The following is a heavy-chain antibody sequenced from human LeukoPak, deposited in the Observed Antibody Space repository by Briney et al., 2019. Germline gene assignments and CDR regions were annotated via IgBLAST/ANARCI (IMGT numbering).Heavy chain of an antibody. CDR3: ARVPLGYCSGGSCYPDY. D-gene: IGHD2-15*01. Sequence: GASVKVSCKASGYTFTSYGISWVRQAPGQGLDWRGWISAYNGNTNYAQKLQGRVTMTTDTSTSTAYMELRSLRSDDTAVYYCARVPLGYCSGGSCYPDYWGQGTLVTVSS. CDR1: GYTFTSYG. CDR2: ISAYNGNT. V-gene: IGHV1-18*01. J-gene: IGHJ4*02.